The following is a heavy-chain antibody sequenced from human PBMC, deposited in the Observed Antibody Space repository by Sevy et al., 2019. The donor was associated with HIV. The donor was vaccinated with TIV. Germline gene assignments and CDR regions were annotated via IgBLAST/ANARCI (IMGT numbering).Heavy chain of an antibody. CDR1: GYTFTSYI. Sequence: ASVKVSCKTSGYTFTSYIISWVRQAPGQGLEWMGWISPLNGDTKYVQKFQGRVTMSIDTSTSTAYMDLRSLRSDDTAVYYCARGYCTGGSCSPGGFCGQGTLVTVSS. V-gene: IGHV1-18*01. CDR3: ARGYCTGGSCSPGGF. D-gene: IGHD2-15*01. J-gene: IGHJ4*02. CDR2: ISPLNGDT.